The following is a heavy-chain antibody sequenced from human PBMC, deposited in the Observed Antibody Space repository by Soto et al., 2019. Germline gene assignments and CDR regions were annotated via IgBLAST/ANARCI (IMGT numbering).Heavy chain of an antibody. CDR1: GGSISSSNW. CDR2: IYHSGST. J-gene: IGHJ5*02. V-gene: IGHV4-4*02. Sequence: SETLSLTCAVSGGSISSSNWWSWVRQPPGKGLEWIGEIYHSGSTNYNPSLKSRVTISVDKSKNQFSLKLSSVTAADTAVYYCARDPGYSSSWFVGWFDPWGQGTLVTVSS. D-gene: IGHD6-13*01. CDR3: ARDPGYSSSWFVGWFDP.